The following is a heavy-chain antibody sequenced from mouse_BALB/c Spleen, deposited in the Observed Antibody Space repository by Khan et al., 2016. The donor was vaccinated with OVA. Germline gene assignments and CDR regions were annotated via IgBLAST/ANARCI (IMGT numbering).Heavy chain of an antibody. CDR3: ARYRYDYFDY. J-gene: IGHJ2*01. Sequence: VQLQQSGAELARPGASVKLSCKSSGYTFTSYWMQWIKQRPGQGLEWIGTIYPGDGDTRYTQKFKDKATLTADKSSNTAYMQLSNLASEDSAVYYCARYRYDYFDYWGQGTTLTVSS. CDR2: IYPGDGDT. CDR1: GYTFTSYW. V-gene: IGHV1-87*01. D-gene: IGHD2-14*01.